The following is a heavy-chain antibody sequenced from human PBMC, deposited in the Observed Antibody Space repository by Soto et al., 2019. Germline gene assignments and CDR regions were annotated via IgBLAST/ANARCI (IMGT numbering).Heavy chain of an antibody. V-gene: IGHV4-59*08. D-gene: IGHD6-13*01. CDR2: IYYNGNS. J-gene: IGHJ1*01. CDR1: DGSISSYY. CDR3: AGERASSWLQH. Sequence: QVQLQESGPGLVKPSETLSLTCTVSDGSISSYYWSWIRQPPGRGLEWIGYIYYNGNSNYNPSLDSRVTISIDTSKNQFALKLTSVTAADTAVYYCAGERASSWLQHWGHGTLVTVSS.